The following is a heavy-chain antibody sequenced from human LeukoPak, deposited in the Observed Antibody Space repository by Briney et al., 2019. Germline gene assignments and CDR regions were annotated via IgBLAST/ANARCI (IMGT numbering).Heavy chain of an antibody. CDR2: ISAYNGNT. CDR3: ARVLYCDILTGYSNWFDP. CDR1: GYTFTSYG. Sequence: ASVKVSCKASGYTFTSYGISWVRQTPGQGLEWMGWISAYNGNTNYAQKLQGRVTMTTDTSTSTAYMELRSLRSDDTAVYYCARVLYCDILTGYSNWFDPWGQGTLVTVSS. J-gene: IGHJ5*02. D-gene: IGHD3-9*01. V-gene: IGHV1-18*01.